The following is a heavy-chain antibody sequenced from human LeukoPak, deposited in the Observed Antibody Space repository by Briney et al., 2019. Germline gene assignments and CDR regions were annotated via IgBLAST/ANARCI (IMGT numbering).Heavy chain of an antibody. J-gene: IGHJ4*02. CDR1: GYTFTSYA. D-gene: IGHD5-24*01. V-gene: IGHV1-3*04. CDR2: INTGNGNT. Sequence: GASVKVSCKASGYTFTSYAIHWVRQAPGQGLEWMGWINTGNGNTKYSQKFQDRVTITRDTSARIAYMELSSLRSEDTAVYYCARRDGYNYDYWGQGTLDTVSS. CDR3: ARRDGYNYDY.